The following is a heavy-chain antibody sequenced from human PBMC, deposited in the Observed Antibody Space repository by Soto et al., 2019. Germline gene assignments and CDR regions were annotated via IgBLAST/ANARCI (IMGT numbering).Heavy chain of an antibody. CDR3: ARDIGYSSSWYNFYY. V-gene: IGHV3-33*01. Sequence: QVQLVESGGGVVQPGRSLRLSCAASGFTFSSYGMHWVSQAPGKGLEWVAVIWYDGSNKYYADSVKGRFTISRDNSKNTLYLQMNSLRAEDTAVYYCARDIGYSSSWYNFYYWGQGTLVTVSS. CDR2: IWYDGSNK. D-gene: IGHD6-13*01. J-gene: IGHJ4*02. CDR1: GFTFSSYG.